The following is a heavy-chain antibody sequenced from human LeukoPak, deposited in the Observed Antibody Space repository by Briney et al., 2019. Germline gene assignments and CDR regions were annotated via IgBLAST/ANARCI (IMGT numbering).Heavy chain of an antibody. D-gene: IGHD2-15*01. CDR1: GFTFTNYG. Sequence: PGGSLRLSCAASGFTFTNYGMTWVRQAPGKGLEWVSAIGGGGDTTYYADSVKGRFTISRDNSKSTVYLQMNFLRAEDTALYYCAKIVDEGVDYWGQGTLVTVSS. CDR3: AKIVDEGVDY. V-gene: IGHV3-23*01. J-gene: IGHJ4*02. CDR2: IGGGGDTT.